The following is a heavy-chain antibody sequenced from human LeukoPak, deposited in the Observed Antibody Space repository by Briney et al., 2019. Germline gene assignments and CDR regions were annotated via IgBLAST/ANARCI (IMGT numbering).Heavy chain of an antibody. CDR1: GGSFSGYY. CDR2: INHSGST. CDR3: ARGTVRGVIRSSVWFDP. Sequence: SETLSLTCAVYGGSFSGYYWSWIRQPPGKGLEWIGEINHSGSTNYNPSLKSRATISVDTSKNQFSLKLSSVTAADTAVYYCARGTVRGVIRSSVWFDPWGQGTLVTVSS. V-gene: IGHV4-34*01. J-gene: IGHJ5*02. D-gene: IGHD3-10*01.